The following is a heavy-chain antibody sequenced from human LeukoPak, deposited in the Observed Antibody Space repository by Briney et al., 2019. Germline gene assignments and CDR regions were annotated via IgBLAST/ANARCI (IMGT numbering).Heavy chain of an antibody. CDR2: ISGSGGTGT. J-gene: IGHJ2*01. Sequence: GGSLRLSCAASGFTFSSYAMSWVRQAPGKGLEWVSAISGSGGTGTYYADSVKGRFTISRDNSKNTLYLHMNSLKPEDTAVYYCTTANDGLWGRGTVVTVSS. CDR1: GFTFSSYA. V-gene: IGHV3-23*01. CDR3: TTANDGL. D-gene: IGHD1-1*01.